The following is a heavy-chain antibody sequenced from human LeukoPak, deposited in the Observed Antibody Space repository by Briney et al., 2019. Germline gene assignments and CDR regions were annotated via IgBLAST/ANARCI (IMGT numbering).Heavy chain of an antibody. CDR3: AKVVHIVVVNDAFDI. V-gene: IGHV3-7*03. CDR1: GFTFSSYW. J-gene: IGHJ3*02. CDR2: IKQDGSEK. Sequence: PGGSLRLSCAASGFTFSSYWMSWVRQAPGKGLEWVANIKQDGSEKYYVDSVKGRFTISRDNAKNSLHLQMNSLRAEDTAVYYCAKVVHIVVVNDAFDIWGQGTMVTVSS. D-gene: IGHD2-21*01.